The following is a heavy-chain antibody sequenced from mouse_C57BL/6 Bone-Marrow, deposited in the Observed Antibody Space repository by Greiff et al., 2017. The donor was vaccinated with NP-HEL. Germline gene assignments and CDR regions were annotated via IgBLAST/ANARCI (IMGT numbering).Heavy chain of an antibody. J-gene: IGHJ3*01. Sequence: VQLQQSGAELARPGASVKLSCKASGYTFTSYGISWVKQRTGQGLEWIGEIYPRSGNTYYNEKFKGKATLTADKSSSTAYMELRSLTSEDSAVYFCAREGGGLRLRFAYWGQGTLVTVSA. D-gene: IGHD3-2*02. CDR3: AREGGGLRLRFAY. CDR1: GYTFTSYG. V-gene: IGHV1-81*01. CDR2: IYPRSGNT.